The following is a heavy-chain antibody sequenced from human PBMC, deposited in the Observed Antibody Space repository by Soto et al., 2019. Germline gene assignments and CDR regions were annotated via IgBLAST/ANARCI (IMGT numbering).Heavy chain of an antibody. CDR3: AKDLTSLNVLRFLEWSEPQPYYFDY. J-gene: IGHJ4*02. V-gene: IGHV3-9*01. CDR2: ISWNSGSI. D-gene: IGHD3-3*01. Sequence: SGGSLRLSCAASGFTFDDYAMHWVRQAPGKGLEWVSGISWNSGSIGYADSVKGRFTISRDNAKNSLYLQMNSLRAEDTALYYCAKDLTSLNVLRFLEWSEPQPYYFDYWGQGTLVTVSS. CDR1: GFTFDDYA.